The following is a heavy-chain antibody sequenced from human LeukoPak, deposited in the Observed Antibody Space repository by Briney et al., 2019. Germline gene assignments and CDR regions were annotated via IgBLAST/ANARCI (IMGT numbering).Heavy chain of an antibody. D-gene: IGHD3-16*01. V-gene: IGHV1-2*02. CDR3: ARVSYLKGSRAAGAEKRLAP. J-gene: IGHJ5*02. CDR2: INPNSGGT. Sequence: ASVKVSCKASGYTFTGYYMHWVRQAPGQGLEWMGWINPNSGGTNYAQKFQGRVTMTRDTSISTAYMELSRLRSDDTAVHYCARVSYLKGSRAAGAEKRLAPGGKETLATVSP. CDR1: GYTFTGYY.